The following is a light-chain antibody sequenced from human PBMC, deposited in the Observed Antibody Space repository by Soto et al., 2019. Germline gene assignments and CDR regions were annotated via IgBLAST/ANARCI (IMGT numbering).Light chain of an antibody. CDR2: AAS. J-gene: IGKJ4*01. V-gene: IGKV1-8*01. CDR1: QGISSY. Sequence: AIRMTQSPSSFSASTGDRVTITCRASQGISSYLAWYQQKPGKAPKLLIYAASTLQSGVPSRFSGSGSGTDFTLTISCLQSEDFATYYCHPYYSYPLTFGGGTKVDI. CDR3: HPYYSYPLT.